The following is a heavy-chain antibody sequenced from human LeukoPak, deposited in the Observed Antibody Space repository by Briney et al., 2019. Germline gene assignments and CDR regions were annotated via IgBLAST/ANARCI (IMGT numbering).Heavy chain of an antibody. Sequence: GGSLRLSCAASGLAFSSYAMHWVRQAPGKGLEYVSAISHDGGTTYYANSVKGRFTISRDNSKNTLYLQMGSLRAEDMAVYYCASADCWGQGTLVTVSS. CDR2: ISHDGGTT. J-gene: IGHJ4*02. CDR3: ASADC. CDR1: GLAFSSYA. V-gene: IGHV3-64*01.